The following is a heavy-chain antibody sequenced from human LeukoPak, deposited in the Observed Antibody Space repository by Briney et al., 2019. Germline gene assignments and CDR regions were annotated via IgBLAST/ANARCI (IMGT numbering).Heavy chain of an antibody. CDR2: INHSGNT. CDR1: GGSFSGYY. Sequence: SETLSLTCAVYGGSFSGYYWSWIRQPPGKGLEWIGEINHSGNTNYSPSLKSRVTMSVDTSKIQFSLRLTSVTAADTAVYYCARGPPIKYYDGDGYYYFDSWGQGTPVTISS. D-gene: IGHD3-22*01. CDR3: ARGPPIKYYDGDGYYYFDS. J-gene: IGHJ4*02. V-gene: IGHV4-34*01.